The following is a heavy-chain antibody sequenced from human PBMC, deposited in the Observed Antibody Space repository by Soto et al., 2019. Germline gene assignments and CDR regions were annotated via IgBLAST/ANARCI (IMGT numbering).Heavy chain of an antibody. CDR3: ARLKGGRITYYYYGMDV. Sequence: GXSVKVSCKASGYTFTSYGISWVRQAPGQGLEWMGWISAYNGNTNYAQKLQGRVTMTTDTSTSTAYMELRSLRSDDTAVYYCARLKGGRITYYYYGMDVWGQGTTVTVSS. CDR2: ISAYNGNT. D-gene: IGHD1-26*01. CDR1: GYTFTSYG. V-gene: IGHV1-18*04. J-gene: IGHJ6*02.